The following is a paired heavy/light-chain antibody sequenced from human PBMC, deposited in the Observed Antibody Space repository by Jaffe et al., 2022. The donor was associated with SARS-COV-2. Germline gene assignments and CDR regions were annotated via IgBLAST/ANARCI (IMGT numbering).Heavy chain of an antibody. J-gene: IGHJ4*02. Sequence: EVLLLESGGGLVQPGESLRLSCAASGFTFSTYAMSWVRQAPGKGLEWVSAISGSHNTTYYAASVKGRFTISRDNSKNTLFLQMNSLRVEDTAVYYCAKEDRTISPRGPDYWGQGTLVTVSS. V-gene: IGHV3-23*01. CDR2: ISGSHNTT. D-gene: IGHD1-20*01. CDR1: GFTFSTYA. CDR3: AKEDRTISPRGPDY.
Light chain of an antibody. J-gene: IGLJ2*01. CDR3: QSYDGTLSGSL. CDR1: SSNIGAGYH. V-gene: IGLV1-40*01. Sequence: QSGLTQPPSVSGAPGQTVTISCTGSSSNIGAGYHVHWYQQHPGTAPKLLIYGDNNRPSGVPDRFSGSKSGTSASLAITGLQAEDEADYYCQSYDGTLSGSLFGGGTKVTVL. CDR2: GDN.